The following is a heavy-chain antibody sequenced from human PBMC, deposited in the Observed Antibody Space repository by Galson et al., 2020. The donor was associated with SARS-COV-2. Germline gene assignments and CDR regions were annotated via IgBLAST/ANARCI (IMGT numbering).Heavy chain of an antibody. D-gene: IGHD5-18*01. CDR1: RFTVSSNY. J-gene: IGHJ4*02. Sequence: GGSLRLSCAASRFTVSSNYMSWVRQAPGKGLEWVSVIYSGGSTYYADSVKGRFTISRDNSKNTLYLQMNSLRAEDTAVYYCAAPSDTAMVMGLFWGQGTLVTVSS. CDR3: AAPSDTAMVMGLF. CDR2: IYSGGST. V-gene: IGHV3-53*01.